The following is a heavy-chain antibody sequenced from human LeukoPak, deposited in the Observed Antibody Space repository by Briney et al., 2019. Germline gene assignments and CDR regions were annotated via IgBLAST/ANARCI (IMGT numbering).Heavy chain of an antibody. V-gene: IGHV3-23*01. CDR1: GLTFSSYA. Sequence: GGSLRLSCAASGLTFSSYAMIWVRQPPGKGLEWVSSIFPSGGEIHYADSVRGRFTISRDNSKSTLSLQMNSLRAEDTAVYYCAKYRWIQLWSSETDYWGQGTLVTVSS. CDR3: AKYRWIQLWSSETDY. D-gene: IGHD5-18*01. CDR2: IFPSGGEI. J-gene: IGHJ4*02.